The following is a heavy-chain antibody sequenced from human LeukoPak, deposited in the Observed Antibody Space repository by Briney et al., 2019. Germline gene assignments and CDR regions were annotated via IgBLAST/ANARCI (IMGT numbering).Heavy chain of an antibody. J-gene: IGHJ4*02. CDR2: INPNSGGT. CDR1: GYTFTGYY. V-gene: IGHV1-2*02. CDR3: ARAGGNVYYFDY. Sequence: ASVKVSCKASGYTFTGYYMHWVRQAPGQGLEWMGWINPNSGGTNYAQKFQGRVTMTRDTAISTAYMELSRLRSDDTAVYYCARAGGNVYYFDYWGQGTLVTVSS. D-gene: IGHD4-23*01.